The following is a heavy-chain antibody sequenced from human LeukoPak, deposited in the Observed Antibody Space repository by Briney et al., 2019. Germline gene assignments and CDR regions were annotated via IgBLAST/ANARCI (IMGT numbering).Heavy chain of an antibody. D-gene: IGHD6-13*01. V-gene: IGHV1-8*01. J-gene: IGHJ4*02. CDR1: GTTFMSND. CDR3: ARGGNIGAVPTA. CDR2: MNPSNGNT. Sequence: ASVKVSCKVSGTTFMSNDINWVRQATGQGLEWMGWMNPSNGNTGYAPKFQGRVTMTRNTSITTAYMELSSLTSEDTAVYYCARGGNIGAVPTAWGQGPLVTVSS.